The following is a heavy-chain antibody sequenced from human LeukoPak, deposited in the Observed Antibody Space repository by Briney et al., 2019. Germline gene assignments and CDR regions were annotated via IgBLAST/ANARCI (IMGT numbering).Heavy chain of an antibody. CDR1: GFTFSSYA. CDR3: AKDPPYSSSSHLFDY. Sequence: SGGSLRLSCAASGFTFSSYAMSWVRQAPGKGLEWVSAISGSGGSTYYADSVKGRFTISRDNSKNTLYLQMNSLRAEDTAVYYCAKDPPYSSSSHLFDYWGQGTLVTVSS. D-gene: IGHD6-6*01. J-gene: IGHJ4*02. CDR2: ISGSGGST. V-gene: IGHV3-23*01.